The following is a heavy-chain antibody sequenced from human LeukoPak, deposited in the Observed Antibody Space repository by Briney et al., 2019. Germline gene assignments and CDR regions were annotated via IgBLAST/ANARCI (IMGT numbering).Heavy chain of an antibody. Sequence: EASVKVSCKVSGYTLTELSMHWVRQAPGKGLEWMGGFDPEDGETIYAQKFQGRVTMTEDTSTDTAYMELSSLRSEDTAVYYCATAENSLYYYDSSGYYNYWGQGTLVTVSS. V-gene: IGHV1-24*01. D-gene: IGHD3-22*01. CDR3: ATAENSLYYYDSSGYYNY. J-gene: IGHJ4*02. CDR2: FDPEDGET. CDR1: GYTLTELS.